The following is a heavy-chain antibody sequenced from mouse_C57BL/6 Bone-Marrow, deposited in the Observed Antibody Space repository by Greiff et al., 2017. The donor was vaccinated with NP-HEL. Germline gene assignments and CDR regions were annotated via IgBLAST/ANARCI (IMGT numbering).Heavy chain of an antibody. Sequence: EVQGVESGGGLVQPGGSLKLSCAASGFTFSDYGMAWVAFISNLAYSIYYADTVTGRFTISRENAKNTLYLEMSSLRSEDTAMYYCARRDSLWYFDVWGTGTTVTVSS. D-gene: IGHD6-2*01. CDR2: ISNLAYSI. CDR1: GFTFSDYG. CDR3: ARRDSLWYFDV. V-gene: IGHV5-15*04. J-gene: IGHJ1*03.